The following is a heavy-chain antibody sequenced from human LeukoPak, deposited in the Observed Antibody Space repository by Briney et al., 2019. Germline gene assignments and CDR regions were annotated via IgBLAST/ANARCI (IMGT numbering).Heavy chain of an antibody. Sequence: GESLKISCKGSGYSFTSYWIGWVRQMPGKGLEWMGIIYPGDSDTRYSPSFQGQVTISADKSISTAYLQWSSLKASDTAMYYCARQQVTSPGHDAFDIWGQGTMVTVSS. J-gene: IGHJ3*02. CDR3: ARQQVTSPGHDAFDI. V-gene: IGHV5-51*01. D-gene: IGHD2-2*01. CDR1: GYSFTSYW. CDR2: IYPGDSDT.